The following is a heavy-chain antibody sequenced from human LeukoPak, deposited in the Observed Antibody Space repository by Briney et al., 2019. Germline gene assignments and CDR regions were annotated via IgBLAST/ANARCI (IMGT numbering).Heavy chain of an antibody. CDR2: MYYRGST. CDR3: ATTTIRLGY. Sequence: PSETLSLTCTVSGGSISSSSHHWGWIRQPPGKGLEWIGSMYYRGSTYHNPSLKSRVTISVDTSKNQFSLKLSSVTAADTAVYYCATTTIRLGYWGQGTLVTVSS. V-gene: IGHV4-39*07. D-gene: IGHD1-26*01. J-gene: IGHJ4*02. CDR1: GGSISSSSHH.